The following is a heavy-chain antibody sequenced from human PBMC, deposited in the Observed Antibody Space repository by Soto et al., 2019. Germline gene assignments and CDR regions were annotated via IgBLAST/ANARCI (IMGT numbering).Heavy chain of an antibody. CDR2: IRQGGSLR. CDR3: ARDPHYGAIDY. D-gene: IGHD4-17*01. J-gene: IGHJ4*02. V-gene: IGHV3-7*01. Sequence: GGSLRLSCAASGFNFSNSWMTWVRQTPGRGLEWVADIRQGGSLRHYVDSVKGRFTISRDDAKDSVFLQMDGLRGEDTAVYYCARDPHYGAIDYWGQGALVTVSS. CDR1: GFNFSNSW.